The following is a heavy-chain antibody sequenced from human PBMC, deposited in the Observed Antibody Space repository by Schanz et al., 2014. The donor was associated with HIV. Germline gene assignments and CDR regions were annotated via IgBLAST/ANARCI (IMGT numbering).Heavy chain of an antibody. D-gene: IGHD4-17*01. CDR2: ISYDGSNQ. CDR3: ATAAVTDYSDN. CDR1: GFTFSSYG. V-gene: IGHV3-30*19. Sequence: QVQLVESGGGVVQPGRSLRLSCAASGFTFSSYGMHWVRQAPGKGLEWVAVISYDGSNQYYADSVKGRFTISRDNSKNTLYLQMNSLRAEDTAVYYCATAAVTDYSDNWGQGAMVTVSS. J-gene: IGHJ4*03.